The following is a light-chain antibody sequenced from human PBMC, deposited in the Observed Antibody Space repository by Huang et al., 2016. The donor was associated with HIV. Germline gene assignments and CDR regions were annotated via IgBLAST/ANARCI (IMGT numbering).Light chain of an antibody. CDR3: QQYGYSPRT. Sequence: EIVLTQSPGTLSLSLGERATLSCRASQSVSSSYLAWYQQKPGQAPRLLIYGASNRATGIPDRFSGSGSGTDFTLTISSLEPEDFVVYYCQQYGYSPRTFGQGTKVEIK. CDR2: GAS. CDR1: QSVSSSY. J-gene: IGKJ1*01. V-gene: IGKV3-20*01.